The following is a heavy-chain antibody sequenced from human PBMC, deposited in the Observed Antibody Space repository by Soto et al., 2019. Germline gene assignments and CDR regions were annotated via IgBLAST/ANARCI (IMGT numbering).Heavy chain of an antibody. J-gene: IGHJ4*02. V-gene: IGHV3-21*06. D-gene: IGHD3-10*01. Sequence: EVQLVESGGGLVKPGGSLRLSCAASGFTFSSYSMNWVRQAPGKGLEWVSSISSSSSYIYYADSVKGRFTISRDNAKNSLYLQMNSLRAEDTAVYYCARTNHYYGSNNFDYWGQGPLVAVSS. CDR2: ISSSSSYI. CDR1: GFTFSSYS. CDR3: ARTNHYYGSNNFDY.